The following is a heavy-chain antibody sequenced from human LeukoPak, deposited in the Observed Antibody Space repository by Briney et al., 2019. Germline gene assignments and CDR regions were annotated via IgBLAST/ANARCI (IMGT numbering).Heavy chain of an antibody. CDR2: MNPNSGNT. J-gene: IGHJ6*02. V-gene: IGHV1-8*01. CDR3: ARCPGQYQLLYRRYYYYGMDV. Sequence: ASVKVSCKASGYTFTSYGINWVRQATGQGLEWMGWMNPNSGNTGYAQKFQGRVTMTRNTSISTAYMELSSLRSEDTAVYYCARCPGQYQLLYRRYYYYGMDVWGQGTTVTVSS. D-gene: IGHD2-2*02. CDR1: GYTFTSYG.